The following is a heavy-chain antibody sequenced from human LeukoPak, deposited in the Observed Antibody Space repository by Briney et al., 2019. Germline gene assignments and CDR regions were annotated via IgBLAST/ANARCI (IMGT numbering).Heavy chain of an antibody. J-gene: IGHJ5*02. CDR3: ARGGDIVVVPDPRFDP. Sequence: PGGSLRLSCAASGFTFSRNVMHWVRQAPGKGLEWVSSISSSSSYIYYADSVKGRFTISRDNAKNSLYLQMNSLRAEDTAVYYCARGGDIVVVPDPRFDPWGQGTLVTVSS. V-gene: IGHV3-21*01. CDR1: GFTFSRNV. D-gene: IGHD2-2*01. CDR2: ISSSSSYI.